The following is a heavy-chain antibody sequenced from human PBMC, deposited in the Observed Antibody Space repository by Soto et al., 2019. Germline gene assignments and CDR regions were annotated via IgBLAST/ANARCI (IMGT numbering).Heavy chain of an antibody. CDR1: GITFSNYW. D-gene: IGHD1-20*01. Sequence: GGSLRLSCETSGITFSNYWIHWVRQAPGKGLVWVSRIKGDGSNTNYADSVKGRFTISRDNAKNTVYLQMNSLRAEDTALYYCAGGIPGHYGFDVWGQGTMVTVSS. CDR2: IKGDGSNT. J-gene: IGHJ3*01. V-gene: IGHV3-74*01. CDR3: AGGIPGHYGFDV.